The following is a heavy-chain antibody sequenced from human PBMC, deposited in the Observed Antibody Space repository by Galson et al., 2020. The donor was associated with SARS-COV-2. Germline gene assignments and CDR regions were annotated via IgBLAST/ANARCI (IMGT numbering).Heavy chain of an antibody. CDR1: GYSFTNYW. V-gene: IGHV5-51*01. Sequence: GESLKISCKSSGYSFTNYWIGWVRQMPGKGLEWMGIIYPADSDTRYSPSFQGQVIISAEKSISTAYLQWNSLKASDTAMYYCARPRDGYPNGDFDICGQVTLVTVSS. D-gene: IGHD2-8*01. CDR2: IYPADSDT. CDR3: ARPRDGYPNGDFDI. J-gene: IGHJ3*02.